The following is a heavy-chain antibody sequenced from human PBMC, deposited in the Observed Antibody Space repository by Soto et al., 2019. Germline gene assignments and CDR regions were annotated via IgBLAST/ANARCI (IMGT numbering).Heavy chain of an antibody. CDR3: ARVVPNYYDSSGYLDY. Sequence: SETLSLTCTVPGGSISSYYWSWIRQPPGKGLEWIGYIYYSGSTNYNPSLKSRVTISVDTSKNQFSLKLSSVTAADTAVYYCARVVPNYYDSSGYLDYWGQGTLVTVSS. CDR2: IYYSGST. CDR1: GGSISSYY. V-gene: IGHV4-59*01. D-gene: IGHD3-22*01. J-gene: IGHJ4*02.